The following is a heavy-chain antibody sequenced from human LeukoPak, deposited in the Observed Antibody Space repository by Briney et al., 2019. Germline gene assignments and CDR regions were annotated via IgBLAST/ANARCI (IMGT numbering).Heavy chain of an antibody. V-gene: IGHV3-7*01. J-gene: IGHJ4*02. CDR3: ARESYSGYEGGFDY. Sequence: GGSLRLSCAASGFTFSSYWMSWVRQAPGKGLEWVANIKQDGSEKYYVDSVKGRFTISRDNAKNSLYLQMNSLRAEDTAVYYCARESYSGYEGGFDYWGQGTLVTVSS. CDR2: IKQDGSEK. D-gene: IGHD5-12*01. CDR1: GFTFSSYW.